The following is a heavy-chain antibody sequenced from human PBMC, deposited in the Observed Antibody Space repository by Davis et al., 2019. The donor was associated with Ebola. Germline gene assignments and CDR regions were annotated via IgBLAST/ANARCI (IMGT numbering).Heavy chain of an antibody. CDR3: ARNIGFEESDAFDI. D-gene: IGHD3-3*01. Sequence: SGPTLVKPTQTLTLTCTFSGFSLSTSGVGVGWIRQPPGKALEWLALIDWDDDKYYSTSLKTRLTISKDTSKNQVVLTMTNMDPVDTATYYCARNIGFEESDAFDIWGQGTMVTVSS. J-gene: IGHJ3*02. V-gene: IGHV2-70*01. CDR2: IDWDDDK. CDR1: GFSLSTSGVG.